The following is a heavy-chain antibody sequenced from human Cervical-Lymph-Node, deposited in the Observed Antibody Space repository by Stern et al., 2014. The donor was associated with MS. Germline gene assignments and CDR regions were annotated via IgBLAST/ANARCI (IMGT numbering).Heavy chain of an antibody. CDR3: ARAGGSKDDF. CDR1: GFTFSDYY. Sequence: QLVQSGGGLVKPGGSLRLSCAASGFTFSDYYMNWIRQAPGKGLEWVSYISGRDGTIFYADSVKGRFTISRDNAKKSLFLQMNSLRAEDTAVYYCARAGGSKDDFWGQGTLVTVSS. CDR2: ISGRDGTI. V-gene: IGHV3-11*01. J-gene: IGHJ4*02. D-gene: IGHD3-10*01.